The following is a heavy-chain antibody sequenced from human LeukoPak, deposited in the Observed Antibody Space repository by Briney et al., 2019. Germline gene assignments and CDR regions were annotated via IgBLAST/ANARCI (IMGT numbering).Heavy chain of an antibody. CDR1: GFTFSTYA. D-gene: IGHD1-1*01. J-gene: IGHJ4*02. CDR2: ISPRGDKT. CDR3: ARDWKTNSFDY. V-gene: IGHV3-23*01. Sequence: PGGSLRLSCAASGFTFSTYAMTWVRQAPGKGLEWVSAISPRGDKTYYADYVKGRFTISRDISKNTLYLQMDSLRAEDTAIYYCARDWKTNSFDYWGQGTLVTVSS.